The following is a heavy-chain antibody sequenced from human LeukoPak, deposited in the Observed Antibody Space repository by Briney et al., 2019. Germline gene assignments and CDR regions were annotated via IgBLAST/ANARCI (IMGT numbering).Heavy chain of an antibody. CDR1: GRTFSSYA. CDR2: IIPILGIA. V-gene: IGHV1-69*04. D-gene: IGHD6-13*01. CDR3: ASLYSSPH. J-gene: IGHJ4*02. Sequence: GASVKVSCKASGRTFSSYAISLVRQAPGQGLEWMGRIIPILGIANYAQKFQGRVTTTADKSTSTAYMELSSLRSEDTAVYYCASLYSSPHWGQGTLVTVSS.